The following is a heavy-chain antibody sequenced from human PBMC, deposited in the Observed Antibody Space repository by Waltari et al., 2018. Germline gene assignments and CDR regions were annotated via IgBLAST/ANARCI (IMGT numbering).Heavy chain of an antibody. CDR3: ARTVPAAIRGTWGYYGMDV. J-gene: IGHJ6*02. V-gene: IGHV4-34*01. D-gene: IGHD2-2*02. Sequence: QVQLQQWGAGLLKPSETLSLTCAVYGGSFSGYYWSWIRQPPGKGLEWIGEINHRENTNHNPTRKIRVTISVDTSKNQFSLKLSSVTAADTAVYYCARTVPAAIRGTWGYYGMDVWGQGTTVTVSS. CDR2: INHRENT. CDR1: GGSFSGYY.